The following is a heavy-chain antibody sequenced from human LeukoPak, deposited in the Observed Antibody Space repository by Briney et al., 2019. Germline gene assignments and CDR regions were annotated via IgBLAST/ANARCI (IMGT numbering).Heavy chain of an antibody. CDR3: AREEGSSGWWAQYH. J-gene: IGHJ5*02. D-gene: IGHD6-19*01. CDR2: INHSGST. CDR1: GGSFSGYY. V-gene: IGHV4-34*01. Sequence: SETLSLTCAVYGGSFSGYYWSWIRQPPGKGLEWIGEINHSGSTNYNPSLKSRVTISVDTSKNQFSLMLTSVTAADTAVYYCAREEGSSGWWAQYHWGQGTLVTVSS.